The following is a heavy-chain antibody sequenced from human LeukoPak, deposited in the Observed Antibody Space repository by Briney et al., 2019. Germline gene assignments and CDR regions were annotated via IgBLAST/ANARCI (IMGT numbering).Heavy chain of an antibody. J-gene: IGHJ6*03. Sequence: PSETLSLTCAVYGGSFSGYYWSWIRQPPGKGLEWIGEINHSGSTNYNSSLKSRVTMSVDTSKNQFSLKLSSVTAADTAVYYCARGAGYCTNGVCRTFYMDVWGKGTTVTVSS. V-gene: IGHV4-34*01. D-gene: IGHD2-8*01. CDR3: ARGAGYCTNGVCRTFYMDV. CDR2: INHSGST. CDR1: GGSFSGYY.